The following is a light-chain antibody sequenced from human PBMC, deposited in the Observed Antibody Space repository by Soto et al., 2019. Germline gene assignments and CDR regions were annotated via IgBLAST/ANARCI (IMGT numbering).Light chain of an antibody. CDR2: EVS. Sequence: QSALTQPASVSASPGQSITISCTGTSSDVGGSNYVSWYQQHPGKAPKLMIYEVSNRPSGASDRFSGSKSGNTASLTISGLQAEDEADYYCSSYTSSSTLVFGGGTKVTVL. CDR3: SSYTSSSTLV. V-gene: IGLV2-14*01. J-gene: IGLJ3*02. CDR1: SSDVGGSNY.